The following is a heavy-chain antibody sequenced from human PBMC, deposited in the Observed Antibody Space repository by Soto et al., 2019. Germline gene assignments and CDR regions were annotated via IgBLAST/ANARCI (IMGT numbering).Heavy chain of an antibody. CDR2: IVVGSGST. CDR1: GFTFTNSA. CDR3: AKDLNQWLIAHYFDS. V-gene: IGHV1-58*01. Sequence: AASVKVSCKASGFTFTNSAVQWVRQARGQRLEWIGWIVVGSGSTDYAQKFQERVTLTRDMSTSTAYMELSSLRSEETAVYYCAKDLNQWLIAHYFDSWGQGTLVTVSS. D-gene: IGHD5-12*01. J-gene: IGHJ4*02.